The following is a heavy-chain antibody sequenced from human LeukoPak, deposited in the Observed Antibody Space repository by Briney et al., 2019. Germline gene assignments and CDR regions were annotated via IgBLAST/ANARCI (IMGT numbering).Heavy chain of an antibody. D-gene: IGHD2-21*02. CDR2: ISSNGGST. J-gene: IGHJ2*01. CDR3: ARVIVVVTATVNWYFDL. V-gene: IGHV3-64*01. Sequence: GGSLRLSCAASGFTFSSYAMHWVRQAPGKGLEYVSAISSNGGSTYYANSVKGRFTISRDNSKNTLYLQMGSLRAEDMAVYYCARVIVVVTATVNWYFDLWGRGTLVTVSS. CDR1: GFTFSSYA.